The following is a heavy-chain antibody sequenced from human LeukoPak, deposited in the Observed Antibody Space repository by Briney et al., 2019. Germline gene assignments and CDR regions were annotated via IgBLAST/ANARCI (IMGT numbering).Heavy chain of an antibody. J-gene: IGHJ4*02. D-gene: IGHD2-2*01. Sequence: SETLSLTCAVYGGSFSGYYWSWIRQPPGNGLEWIGEINHSGSTNYNPSLKSRVTISVDTSKNQFSLKLSSVTAADTAVYYCARGRDGYCSSTSCTSLDYWGQGTLVTVSS. V-gene: IGHV4-34*01. CDR2: INHSGST. CDR1: GGSFSGYY. CDR3: ARGRDGYCSSTSCTSLDY.